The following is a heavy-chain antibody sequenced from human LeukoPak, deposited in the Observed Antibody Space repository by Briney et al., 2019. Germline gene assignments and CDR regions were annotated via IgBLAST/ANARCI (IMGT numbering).Heavy chain of an antibody. CDR2: ISYDGSNK. J-gene: IGHJ6*02. D-gene: IGHD3-9*01. V-gene: IGHV3-30-3*01. CDR3: ARDYEIMTTANYYYYGMDV. CDR1: GFTFSSYA. Sequence: GGSLRLSCAASGFTFSSYAMHWVRQAPGKGLEWVAVISYDGSNKYYADSMKGRFTISRDNSKNMLYLQMNSLRAEDTAVYYCARDYEIMTTANYYYYGMDVWGQGTTVTVSS.